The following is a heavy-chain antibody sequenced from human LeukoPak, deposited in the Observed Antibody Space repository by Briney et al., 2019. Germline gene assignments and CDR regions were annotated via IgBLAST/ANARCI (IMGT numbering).Heavy chain of an antibody. Sequence: GASVKVSCKASVCTFSSYAISWVRQAPGQGLEWMGGINPILGIANYAQKFQGRVTMTTDKSTSTAYMEMSSLRSEDTAVYYCATGKKGGSYDYWGQGTLVTVSS. CDR2: INPILGIA. CDR1: VCTFSSYA. CDR3: ATGKKGGSYDY. D-gene: IGHD2-15*01. J-gene: IGHJ4*02. V-gene: IGHV1-69*10.